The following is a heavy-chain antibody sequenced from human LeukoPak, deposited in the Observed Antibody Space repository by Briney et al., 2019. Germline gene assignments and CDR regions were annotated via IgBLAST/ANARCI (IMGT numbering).Heavy chain of an antibody. J-gene: IGHJ3*02. D-gene: IGHD4-17*01. CDR1: GFTFSDYY. V-gene: IGHV3-11*04. CDR3: ARDRKTTVTNDAFDI. Sequence: GGSLRLSCAASGFTFSDYYMSWIRQAPGKGLEWVSYIGSSGTTIYYADSVKGRFTISRDNAKNSLFLQMNSLRAEDTAVYYCARDRKTTVTNDAFDIWGQGTMVTVSS. CDR2: IGSSGTTI.